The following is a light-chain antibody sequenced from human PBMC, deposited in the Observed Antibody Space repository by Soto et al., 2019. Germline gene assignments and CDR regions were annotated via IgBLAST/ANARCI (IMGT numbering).Light chain of an antibody. CDR2: GQY. J-gene: IGKJ5*01. CDR3: QQYNIWPTRT. CDR1: QRVXSN. V-gene: IGKV3-15*01. Sequence: IVMTHSPATLSVSPGERATLSCRASQRVXSNLAWYEAKPGQAPRILIXGQYTRAAGVPARFSGSGSGKEFTLTITSLQSEDIALYYCQQYNIWPTRTFGQGTRLEIK.